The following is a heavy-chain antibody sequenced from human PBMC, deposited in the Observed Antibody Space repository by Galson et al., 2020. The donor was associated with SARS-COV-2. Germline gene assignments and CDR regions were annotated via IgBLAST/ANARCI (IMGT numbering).Heavy chain of an antibody. J-gene: IGHJ4*02. CDR2: ISGSGGNT. V-gene: IGHV3-23*01. D-gene: IGHD4-17*01. CDR1: GLTFGRYA. CDR3: AKDQGSDYGDQFDH. Sequence: GESLKISCAASGLTFGRYAMGWVRQAPGKGLEWVSAISGSGGNTYYADSVKGRFAISRDNSENTFYLLMNSLKAEDTAVYYCAKDQGSDYGDQFDHWGQGTLVTVSS.